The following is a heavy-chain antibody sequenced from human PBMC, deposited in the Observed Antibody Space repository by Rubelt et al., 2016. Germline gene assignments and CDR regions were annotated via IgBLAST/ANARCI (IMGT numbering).Heavy chain of an antibody. Sequence: QVQLVQSGAEVKKPGASVKVSCKASGYTFTSYYMHWVRQAPGQGLEWMGIINPSGGSTSYAQKFQGRVTMTTDTSTSTAYMGLRSLRSDDTAVYYCVGGEPADYWGQGTLVTVSS. V-gene: IGHV1-46*01. CDR3: VGGEPADY. J-gene: IGHJ4*02. CDR2: INPSGGST. CDR1: GYTFTSYY. D-gene: IGHD3-10*01.